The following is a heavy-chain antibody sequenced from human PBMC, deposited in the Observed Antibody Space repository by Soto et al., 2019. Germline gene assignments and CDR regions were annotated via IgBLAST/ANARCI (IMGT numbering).Heavy chain of an antibody. V-gene: IGHV1-69*02. CDR1: GGSFSSYT. D-gene: IGHD5-12*01. J-gene: IGHJ4*02. CDR3: ALRGVATHWIQDY. CDR2: IIPILGIA. Sequence: ASVKVSCKASGGSFSSYTISWVRQAPGQGLEWMGRIIPILGIANYAQKFQGRVTITADKSTSTAYMELSSLRSEDTAVYYCALRGVATHWIQDYWGQGTLVTVSS.